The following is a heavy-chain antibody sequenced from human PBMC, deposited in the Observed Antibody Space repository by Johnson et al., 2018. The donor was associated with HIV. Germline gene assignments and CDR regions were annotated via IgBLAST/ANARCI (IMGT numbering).Heavy chain of an antibody. CDR3: TRDLFAHGSGWYDPFDI. CDR1: GFTFSSYA. J-gene: IGHJ3*02. Sequence: QVQLVESGGGLVQPGRSLRLSCAASGFTFSSYAMHWVRQAPGKGLEWVAVISYDGSYQYYADSAKGRFTISRDNSKNTLYLQMNSLRAEDTALYYCTRDLFAHGSGWYDPFDIWGQGTMVTVSS. V-gene: IGHV3-30*04. D-gene: IGHD6-19*01. CDR2: ISYDGSYQ.